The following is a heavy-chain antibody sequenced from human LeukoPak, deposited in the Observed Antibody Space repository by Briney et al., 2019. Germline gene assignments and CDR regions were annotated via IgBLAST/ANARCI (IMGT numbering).Heavy chain of an antibody. Sequence: SETLSLTCAVYGGSFGGYYWSWIRQPPGEGLEWIGEINHSGSTDYNPSLKSRVTISVDTSKNQFSLKLTSVTAADTAVYYCARGGKQQLDLWGQGTLVTVSS. CDR2: INHSGST. J-gene: IGHJ5*02. CDR3: ARGGKQQLDL. D-gene: IGHD6-13*01. CDR1: GGSFGGYY. V-gene: IGHV4-34*01.